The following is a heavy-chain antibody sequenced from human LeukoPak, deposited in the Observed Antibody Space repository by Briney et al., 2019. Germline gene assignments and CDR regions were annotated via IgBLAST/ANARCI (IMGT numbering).Heavy chain of an antibody. CDR1: GYTFTSYG. CDR2: ISAYNGNT. CDR3: ARDLRGWYDGVSLYYFDY. Sequence: GASVKVSCKASGYTFTSYGISWVRQAPGQGLEWMGWISAYNGNTNYAQKLQGRVTMTTDTSTSTAYMELRSLRSDDTAVYYCARDLRGWYDGVSLYYFDYWGQGTLVTVSS. V-gene: IGHV1-18*01. J-gene: IGHJ4*02. D-gene: IGHD6-19*01.